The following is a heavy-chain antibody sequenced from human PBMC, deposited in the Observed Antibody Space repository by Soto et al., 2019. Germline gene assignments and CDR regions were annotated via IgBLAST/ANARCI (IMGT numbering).Heavy chain of an antibody. CDR2: IDNDGSAT. CDR3: ARDNWNSY. D-gene: IGHD1-1*01. Sequence: EVQLVESGGGLVQPGGSLRLSCVAAGFTFHIYWMHWVSQAPGQGMEWDSRIDNDGSATTSADSVKGRFTIARDNAKNTLFLQMNTLRVDDTAVYYCARDNWNSYWGQGTLVTVSS. CDR1: GFTFHIYW. V-gene: IGHV3-74*01. J-gene: IGHJ4*02.